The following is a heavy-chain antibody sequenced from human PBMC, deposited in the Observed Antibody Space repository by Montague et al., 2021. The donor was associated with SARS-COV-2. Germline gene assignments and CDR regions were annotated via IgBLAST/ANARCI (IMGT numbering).Heavy chain of an antibody. Sequence: TLSLTCTVSGASISTGIYYWSWIRQPAGKGLEWIGRIRTTGHTDYNSSLESRVFMSVDTSTNQFSLSLTSATAADTAVYFCARFGSGTLEFDLWGQGTLVTVSS. CDR3: ARFGSGTLEFDL. J-gene: IGHJ4*02. CDR2: IRTTGHT. CDR1: GASISTGIYY. V-gene: IGHV4-61*02. D-gene: IGHD1-26*01.